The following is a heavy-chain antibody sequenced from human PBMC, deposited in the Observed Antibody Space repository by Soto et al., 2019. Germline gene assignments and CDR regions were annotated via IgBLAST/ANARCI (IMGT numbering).Heavy chain of an antibody. J-gene: IGHJ4*02. Sequence: PGGSLRLSCAASGFTFSSYGMHWVRQAPGKGLEWVAVIWYDGSNKYYADSVKGRFTISRDNSKNTLYLQMNSLRAEDTAVYYCARDNRLVGYYDILTGQFDYWGQGTLVTVSS. CDR2: IWYDGSNK. V-gene: IGHV3-33*01. CDR1: GFTFSSYG. CDR3: ARDNRLVGYYDILTGQFDY. D-gene: IGHD3-9*01.